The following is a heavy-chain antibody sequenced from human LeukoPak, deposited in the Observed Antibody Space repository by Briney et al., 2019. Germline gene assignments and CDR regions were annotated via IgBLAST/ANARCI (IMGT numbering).Heavy chain of an antibody. J-gene: IGHJ6*03. V-gene: IGHV4-39*01. Sequence: SETLSLTCTVPGGSISSSSYYWGWFRQPPGKGLEWIGRIYYSGSTYYNPSLKSRVTISVDTSKNQFSLKLSSVTAADTAVYYCARLWAAEDYYYYMDVWGKGTTVTVSS. CDR1: GGSISSSSYY. CDR2: IYYSGST. D-gene: IGHD3/OR15-3a*01. CDR3: ARLWAAEDYYYYMDV.